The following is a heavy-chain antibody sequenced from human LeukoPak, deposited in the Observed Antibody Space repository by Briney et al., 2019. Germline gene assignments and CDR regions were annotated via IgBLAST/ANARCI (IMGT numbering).Heavy chain of an antibody. J-gene: IGHJ3*02. CDR1: GYRFTTYW. D-gene: IGHD5-24*01. CDR2: IYPGDSDT. Sequence: GESLKISCKGSGYRFTTYWIGWVRQMSGKGLEWMGIIYPGDSDTRYSPSFQGQVTISADESITTAYLQWSSLKASDTAMYYCARLSRMATTLDAFDIWGQGTMVTVSS. CDR3: ARLSRMATTLDAFDI. V-gene: IGHV5-51*01.